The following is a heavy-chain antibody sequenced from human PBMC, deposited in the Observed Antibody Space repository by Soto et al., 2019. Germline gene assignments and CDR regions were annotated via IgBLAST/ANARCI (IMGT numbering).Heavy chain of an antibody. V-gene: IGHV4-31*03. CDR2: IYYSGST. CDR3: ASSTVTTYYFDY. CDR1: GGSISSGGYY. Sequence: PSETLSLTCTVSGGSISSGGYYWSWIRQHPGKGLEWIGYIYYSGSTYYNPSLKSRVTISVDTSKNQFSLKLSSVTAADTAVYNCASSTVTTYYFDYWGQGTLVTVSS. J-gene: IGHJ4*02. D-gene: IGHD4-17*01.